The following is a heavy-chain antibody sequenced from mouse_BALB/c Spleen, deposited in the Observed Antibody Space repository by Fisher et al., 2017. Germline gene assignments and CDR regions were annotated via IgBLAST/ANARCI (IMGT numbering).Heavy chain of an antibody. J-gene: IGHJ4*01. Sequence: KFKGKATLTVDKSSSTAYMHLNSLTSEDSAIYYCARWGSYAMDYWGQGTSVTVSS. V-gene: IGHV1-39*01. CDR3: ARWGSYAMDY.